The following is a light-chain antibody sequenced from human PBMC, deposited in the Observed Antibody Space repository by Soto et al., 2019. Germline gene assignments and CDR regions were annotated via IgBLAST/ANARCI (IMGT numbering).Light chain of an antibody. CDR2: DVS. CDR3: CSYAGGFYV. V-gene: IGLV2-11*01. J-gene: IGLJ1*01. CDR1: SSDVGGYNY. Sequence: QSVLTQPRSVSGSPGQSVTISCTGTSSDVGGYNYVSWYQQHPGKAPKLMIFDVSKRPSGVPDRFSGSKSGSTASLTISGLQDDDEADYYCCSYAGGFYVVGTGTKLTVL.